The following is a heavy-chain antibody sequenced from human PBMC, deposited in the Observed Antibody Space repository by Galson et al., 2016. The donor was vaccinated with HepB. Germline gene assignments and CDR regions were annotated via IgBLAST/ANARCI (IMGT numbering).Heavy chain of an antibody. CDR2: IKEDGSVK. D-gene: IGHD2/OR15-2a*01. Sequence: SLRLSCAASGFTFNSYWMSWVRQAPGKGLEWVANIKEDGSVKNYVDSVRGRFTISRDNAKNSLYLQMNNLRAEDTAVYYCARDMYTTARDYWGQGTNVIVS. CDR1: GFTFNSYW. J-gene: IGHJ4*03. CDR3: ARDMYTTARDY. V-gene: IGHV3-7*01.